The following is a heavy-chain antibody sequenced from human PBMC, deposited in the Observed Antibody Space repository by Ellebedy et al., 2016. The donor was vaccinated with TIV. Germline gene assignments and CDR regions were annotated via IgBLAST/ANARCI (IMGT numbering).Heavy chain of an antibody. CDR2: IYYTGST. D-gene: IGHD1-26*01. Sequence: MPSETLSLTCTVSGGSISVSYYWGWIRQPPGKGLEWVGSIYYTGSTYYNPSLKSRVTISVDTSKDQFSLKLSSVTAADTAVYYCVRTIVGGRIDSWGQGTLVTVSS. CDR3: VRTIVGGRIDS. J-gene: IGHJ4*02. CDR1: GGSISVSYY. V-gene: IGHV4-39*07.